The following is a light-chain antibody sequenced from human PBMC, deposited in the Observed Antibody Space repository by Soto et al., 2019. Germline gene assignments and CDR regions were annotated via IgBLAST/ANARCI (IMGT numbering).Light chain of an antibody. CDR1: SGSIANNY. CDR2: ENN. Sequence: NFMLTQPHSVSESPGKTLSISCTRSSGSIANNYVQWYQQRPDSAPTTVIYENNQRLSGVPDRFSGSTDGSSNSASLTISGLQTEDEADYYCQSYDSDVVVFGGGTKLTVL. J-gene: IGLJ2*01. V-gene: IGLV6-57*04. CDR3: QSYDSDVVV.